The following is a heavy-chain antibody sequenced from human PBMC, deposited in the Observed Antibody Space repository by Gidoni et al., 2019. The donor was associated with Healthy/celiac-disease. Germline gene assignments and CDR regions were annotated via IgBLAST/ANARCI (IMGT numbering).Heavy chain of an antibody. V-gene: IGHV4-31*01. CDR1: GGSISSGGYY. CDR2: IYYSGST. CDR3: ARVGTTRDYYGSGSSAFDI. Sequence: QVQLQESGPGLVKPSQTLSLTCTVSGGSISSGGYYWSWIRQHPGKGLEWIGYIYYSGSTYYNPSLKSLVTISVDTSKNQFSLKLSSVTAADTAVYYCARVGTTRDYYGSGSSAFDIWGQGTMVTVSS. J-gene: IGHJ3*02. D-gene: IGHD3-10*01.